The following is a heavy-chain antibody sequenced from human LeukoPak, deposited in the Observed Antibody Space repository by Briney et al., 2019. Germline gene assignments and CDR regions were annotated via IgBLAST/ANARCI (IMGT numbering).Heavy chain of an antibody. Sequence: PSETLSLTCTVSGGSISNYYWSWIRQPAGMGLEWIGRIYASGSNNYNPSLKSRVTMSVDTSNNQFSLNLSSVTAADTAVYYCARTSARGAQFDYWGQGTLVTVSS. J-gene: IGHJ4*02. V-gene: IGHV4-4*07. CDR2: IYASGSN. D-gene: IGHD3-10*01. CDR3: ARTSARGAQFDY. CDR1: GGSISNYY.